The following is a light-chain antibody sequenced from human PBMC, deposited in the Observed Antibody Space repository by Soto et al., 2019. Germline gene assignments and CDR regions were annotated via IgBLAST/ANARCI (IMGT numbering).Light chain of an antibody. J-gene: IGKJ2*01. CDR3: QQWRT. Sequence: DIQMTQSPSTLSASVGDRVTITCRASQSISSWLAWYQQKPGKAPKLLIYDASSLESGVTSRFSGSGSGTEFTLTISSLQPDDFATYYCQQWRTFGQGTKLEIK. CDR1: QSISSW. V-gene: IGKV1-5*01. CDR2: DAS.